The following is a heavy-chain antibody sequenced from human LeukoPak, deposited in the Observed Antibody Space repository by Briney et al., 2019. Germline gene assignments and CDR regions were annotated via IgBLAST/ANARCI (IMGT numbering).Heavy chain of an antibody. Sequence: PGGSLRLSCAASGFTVSNNYMSWVRQAPGKGLEWVALIYSGGSTYYADVVKGRFTISRDNSKNTLYLQMSSLRAEDTAVYYCAGFSHKGVWGQGTTVTVSS. V-gene: IGHV3-66*01. J-gene: IGHJ6*02. CDR3: AGFSHKGV. CDR1: GFTVSNNY. CDR2: IYSGGST.